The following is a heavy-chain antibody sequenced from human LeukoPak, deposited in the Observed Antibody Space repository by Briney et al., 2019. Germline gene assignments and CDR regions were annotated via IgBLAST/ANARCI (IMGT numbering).Heavy chain of an antibody. CDR2: IYYSGST. CDR1: GGSISSSSYY. D-gene: IGHD3-3*01. J-gene: IGHJ5*02. Sequence: SETLSLTCTVSGGSISSSSYYWGWIRQPPGKGLEWIGSIYYSGSTYYNPSLKSRVTISVDTSKNQFSLKLSSVTAADTAVYYCARPMYYDFWSGYLNWFDPWGQGTLVTVSS. CDR3: ARPMYYDFWSGYLNWFDP. V-gene: IGHV4-39*01.